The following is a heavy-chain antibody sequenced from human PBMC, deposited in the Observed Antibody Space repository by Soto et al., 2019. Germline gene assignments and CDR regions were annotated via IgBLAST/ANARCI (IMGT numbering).Heavy chain of an antibody. Sequence: QVQVVQSGDEVKKPGASVKVSCKASGYIFVNYGIAWVRQAPGQGVEWMGWISPYNGKTHSATKVQGRLTMTTDTTTSLDYMDLGSLTSDDTAVYYCVMLDIHVTPTPQDVWGQGTTVTVSS. J-gene: IGHJ6*02. CDR3: VMLDIHVTPTPQDV. V-gene: IGHV1-18*01. CDR1: GYIFVNYG. CDR2: ISPYNGKT. D-gene: IGHD2-2*03.